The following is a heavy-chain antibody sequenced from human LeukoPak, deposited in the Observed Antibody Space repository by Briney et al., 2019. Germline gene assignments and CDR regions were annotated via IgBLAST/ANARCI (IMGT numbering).Heavy chain of an antibody. J-gene: IGHJ4*02. CDR3: ARGKAVAGDFDY. CDR1: GGSISSSSYY. Sequence: PSETLSLTCTVSGGSISSSSYYWGWIRQPPGKGLEWLGSIYYSGSTYYNPSLKSRVTISVDTSKNQFSLKLSSVTAADTAVYYCARGKAVAGDFDYWGQGTLVTVSS. CDR2: IYYSGST. D-gene: IGHD6-19*01. V-gene: IGHV4-39*07.